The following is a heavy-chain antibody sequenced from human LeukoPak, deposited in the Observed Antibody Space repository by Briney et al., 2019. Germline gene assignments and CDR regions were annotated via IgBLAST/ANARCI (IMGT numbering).Heavy chain of an antibody. CDR3: AREDPGGAFDV. Sequence: ASVKVSCKASGYTFSNHAISWVRQAPGQGLEWMGWIGAYNGNPDYTQSLQGRVTMTTDTSTSTAYMELRSLKSDDTAVYYCAREDPGGAFDVWGRGTMVTVS. CDR2: IGAYNGNP. CDR1: GYTFSNHA. J-gene: IGHJ3*01. D-gene: IGHD3-16*01. V-gene: IGHV1-18*01.